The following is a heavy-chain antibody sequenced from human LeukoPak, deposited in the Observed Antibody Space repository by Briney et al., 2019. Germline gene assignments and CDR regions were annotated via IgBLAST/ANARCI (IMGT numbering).Heavy chain of an antibody. CDR2: IWYDGSNK. J-gene: IGHJ4*02. Sequence: PGGSLRLSCAASGFTFSSYGMHWVRQAPGKGLEWVAVIWYDGSNKYYADSVKGRFTISRDNSKNTLYLQMNSLRAEATAVYYCAKDPSPMRGVGATNWGQGTLVTVSS. V-gene: IGHV3-33*06. CDR1: GFTFSSYG. D-gene: IGHD1-26*01. CDR3: AKDPSPMRGVGATN.